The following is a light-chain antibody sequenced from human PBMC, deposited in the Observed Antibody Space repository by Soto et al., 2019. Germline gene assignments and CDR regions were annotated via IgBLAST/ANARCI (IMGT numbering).Light chain of an antibody. CDR1: SSDVGGYNY. Sequence: QSALTQPASVSGSPGQSINISCTGTSSDVGGYNYVSWYQQHPGKAPKLMIYDVSNRPSGVSNRFSGSKSDNTASLAISGLQAEDEADYYCSSYTSTSAVVFGGGTKVTVL. CDR3: SSYTSTSAVV. V-gene: IGLV2-14*01. CDR2: DVS. J-gene: IGLJ2*01.